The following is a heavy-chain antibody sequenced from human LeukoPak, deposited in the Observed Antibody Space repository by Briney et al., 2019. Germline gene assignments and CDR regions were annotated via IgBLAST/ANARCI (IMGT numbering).Heavy chain of an antibody. J-gene: IGHJ6*03. CDR3: ARGTDFWSGYLYYYYYYMDV. V-gene: IGHV3-64*01. D-gene: IGHD3-3*01. CDR2: ISSNGGST. Sequence: GGSLRLSCAASGFTFSSYAMHWVRQAPGKGLEYVSAISSNGGSTYYANSVKGRFTISRDNSKNTLYLQMGSLRAEDMAVYYCARGTDFWSGYLYYYYYYMDVWGKGTAVTVSS. CDR1: GFTFSSYA.